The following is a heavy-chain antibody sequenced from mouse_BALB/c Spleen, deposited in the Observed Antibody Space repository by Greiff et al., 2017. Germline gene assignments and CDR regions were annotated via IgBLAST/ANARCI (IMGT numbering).Heavy chain of an antibody. CDR2: INPDSSTI. CDR3: ARNKGIYYDYAPWFAY. V-gene: IGHV4-1*02. D-gene: IGHD2-4*01. CDR1: GFDFSRYW. Sequence: EVKLVESGGGLVQPGGSLKLSCAASGFDFSRYWMSWVRQAPGKGLEWIGEINPDSSTINYTPSLKDKFIISRDNAKNTLYLQMSKVRSEDTALYYCARNKGIYYDYAPWFAYWGQGTLVTVSA. J-gene: IGHJ3*01.